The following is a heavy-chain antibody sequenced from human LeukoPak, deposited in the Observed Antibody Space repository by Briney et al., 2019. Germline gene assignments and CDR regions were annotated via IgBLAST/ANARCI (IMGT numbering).Heavy chain of an antibody. CDR2: IYTSGST. J-gene: IGHJ6*03. V-gene: IGHV4-4*07. CDR3: VRVAAAGSHYYYYYYMDV. CDR1: GGSISSYY. D-gene: IGHD6-13*01. Sequence: SETLSLTCTVSGGSISSYYWSWIRQPAGKGLEWIGRIYTSGSTNYNPSLKSRVTMSVDTSKNQFSLKLSSVTAADTAVYYCVRVAAAGSHYYYYYYMDVWGKGTTVTISS.